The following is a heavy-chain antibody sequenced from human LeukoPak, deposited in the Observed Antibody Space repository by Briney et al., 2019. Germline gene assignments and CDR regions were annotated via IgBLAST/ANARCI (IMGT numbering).Heavy chain of an antibody. CDR1: GFTFRNYA. CDR3: AKIWFGDSYFDS. CDR2: ISGSGDKT. J-gene: IGHJ4*02. D-gene: IGHD3-10*01. V-gene: IGHV3-23*01. Sequence: GGSLGLSCAASGFTFRNYAMSWVRQAPGKGVEWVSSISGSGDKTYYADSVKGGFTISRDQSKNTLYLQMHSLRADDTAVYYCAKIWFGDSYFDSWGQGTLVTVSS.